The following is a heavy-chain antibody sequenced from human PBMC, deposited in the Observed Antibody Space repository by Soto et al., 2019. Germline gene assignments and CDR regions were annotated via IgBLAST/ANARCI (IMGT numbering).Heavy chain of an antibody. CDR2: VTSSSDNT. CDR3: AKAGYGSDVLWWFGP. D-gene: IGHD5-12*01. J-gene: IGHJ5*02. V-gene: IGHV3-23*01. Sequence: PVGSLRLSCAASGFTFSSYAMSWVRQAPGRGLEWVSAVTSSSDNTYYADSVRGRFTTSRDNSKNTLYLQMNSLRAEDTAIYYCAKAGYGSDVLWWFGPWGLGTLVTVSS. CDR1: GFTFSSYA.